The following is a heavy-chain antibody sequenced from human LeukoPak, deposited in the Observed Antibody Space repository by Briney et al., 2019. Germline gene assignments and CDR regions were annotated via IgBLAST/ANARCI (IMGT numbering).Heavy chain of an antibody. J-gene: IGHJ5*02. V-gene: IGHV4-34*01. CDR3: ARGGAIVVVPAASKRGYNWFDP. D-gene: IGHD2-2*01. Sequence: SETLSLTCAVYGGSFSGYYWSWIRQPPGKGLEWIGEINHSGSTNYNPSLKSRATISVDTSKNQFSLKLSSVTAADTAVYYCARGGAIVVVPAASKRGYNWFDPWGQGTLVTVSS. CDR2: INHSGST. CDR1: GGSFSGYY.